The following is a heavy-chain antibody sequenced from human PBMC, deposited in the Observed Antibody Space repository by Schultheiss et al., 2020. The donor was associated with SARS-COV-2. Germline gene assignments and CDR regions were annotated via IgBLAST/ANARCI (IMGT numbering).Heavy chain of an antibody. CDR3: ARGSYDYIWGSYRPTGYYFDY. D-gene: IGHD3-16*02. V-gene: IGHV4-31*03. CDR2: IYYSGST. J-gene: IGHJ4*02. CDR1: GGSISSGGYY. Sequence: SETLSLTCTVSGGSISSGGYYWSWIRQHPGKGLEWIGYIYYSGSTYYNPSLKSRVTISVDTSKNQFSLKLSSVTAADTAVYYCARGSYDYIWGSYRPTGYYFDYWGQGTLVTVSS.